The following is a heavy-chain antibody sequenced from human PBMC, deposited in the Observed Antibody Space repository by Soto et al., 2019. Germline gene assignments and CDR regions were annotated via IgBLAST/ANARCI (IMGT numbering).Heavy chain of an antibody. D-gene: IGHD2-2*01. CDR1: GFTFSSYW. CDR2: IKQDGSEK. V-gene: IGHV3-7*03. Sequence: LRLSCAASGFTFSSYWMSWVRQAPGKGLEWVANIKQDGSEKYYVDSVKGRFTISRDNAKNSLYLQMNSLRAEDTAVYYCARERIVVVPAANGMDVWGQGTTVTVSS. CDR3: ARERIVVVPAANGMDV. J-gene: IGHJ6*02.